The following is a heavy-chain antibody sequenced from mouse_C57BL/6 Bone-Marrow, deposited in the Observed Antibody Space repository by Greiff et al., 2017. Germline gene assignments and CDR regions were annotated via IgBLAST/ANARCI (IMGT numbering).Heavy chain of an antibody. CDR1: GFTFNTSA. J-gene: IGHJ1*03. CDR2: IRRKSSNYAT. CDR3: VRGDYFGHWYFDV. V-gene: IGHV10-3*01. D-gene: IGHD1-1*01. Sequence: VQLKESGGGLVQPKGSLKLSCAASGFTFNTSAMHWVRQAPGKGLEWVARIRRKSSNYATYFADSVKDRFPISRVDSQSMLYLQMNNLKTEDTAMYYCVRGDYFGHWYFDVWGTGTTVTVSS.